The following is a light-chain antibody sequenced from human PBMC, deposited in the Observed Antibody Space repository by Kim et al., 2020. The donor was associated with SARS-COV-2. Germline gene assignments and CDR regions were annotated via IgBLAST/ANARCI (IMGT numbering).Light chain of an antibody. V-gene: IGKV3-20*01. CDR3: QQDGPTPYT. CDR2: GTS. J-gene: IGKJ2*01. Sequence: EIVLTQSPGTLSLSPGEGATLSCRASQSVSSTYLAWYQQKSGQAPRLLIYGTSNRATGIPDRFSGSGSGTDFTLTISRLESEDFAVYYSQQDGPTPYTFGQGTKLEI. CDR1: QSVSSTY.